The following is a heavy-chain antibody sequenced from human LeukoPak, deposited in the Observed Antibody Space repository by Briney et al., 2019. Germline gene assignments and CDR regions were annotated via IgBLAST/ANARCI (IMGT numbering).Heavy chain of an antibody. J-gene: IGHJ6*02. V-gene: IGHV3-30-3*01. D-gene: IGHD6-13*01. CDR3: ARVTLAAVGTMNYYFHGMDV. Sequence: GRSLRLSCAASGFTFSSYAMHWVRQAPGKGLEWVAVTSFDGTNEYYADSVRGRFTISRDNSKNTVYLHMNSLRTEDTAVYYCARVTLAAVGTMNYYFHGMDVWGQGPTVTVSS. CDR1: GFTFSSYA. CDR2: TSFDGTNE.